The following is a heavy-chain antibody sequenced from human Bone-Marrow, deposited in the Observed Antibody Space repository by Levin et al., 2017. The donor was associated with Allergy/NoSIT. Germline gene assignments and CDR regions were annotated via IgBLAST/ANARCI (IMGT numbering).Heavy chain of an antibody. CDR1: GFTFGDYA. V-gene: IGHV3-49*03. CDR3: TRDPDSDYDSSGYFPDY. D-gene: IGHD3-22*01. Sequence: GGSLRLSCTASGFTFGDYAMSWFRQAPGKGLEWVGFIRSKAYGGTTEYAASVKGRFTISRDDSKSIAYLQMNSLKTEDTAVYYCTRDPDSDYDSSGYFPDYWGQGTLVTVSS. J-gene: IGHJ4*02. CDR2: IRSKAYGGTT.